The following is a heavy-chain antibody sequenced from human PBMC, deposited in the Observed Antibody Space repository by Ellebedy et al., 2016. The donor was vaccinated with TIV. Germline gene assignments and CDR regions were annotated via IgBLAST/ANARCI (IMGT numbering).Heavy chain of an antibody. J-gene: IGHJ5*02. CDR1: GGSISSYY. D-gene: IGHD3-10*01. V-gene: IGHV4-59*01. Sequence: SETLSLTXTVSGGSISSYYWSWIRQPPGKGLEWIGYIYYSGSTNYNPSLKSRVTISVDTSKNQFSLKLSSVTAADTAVYYCARGGRGSGSYGQNRIKNWFDPWGQGTLVTVSS. CDR3: ARGGRGSGSYGQNRIKNWFDP. CDR2: IYYSGST.